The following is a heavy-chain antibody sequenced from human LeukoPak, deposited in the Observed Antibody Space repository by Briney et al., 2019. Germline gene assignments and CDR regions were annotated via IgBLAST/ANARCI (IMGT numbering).Heavy chain of an antibody. CDR2: IYSDGTT. CDR3: ARAGYYSGSGDSGEIDF. V-gene: IGHV3-53*01. D-gene: IGHD3-10*01. J-gene: IGHJ4*02. CDR1: GLTVSSNY. Sequence: GGSLRLSCPFCGLTVSSNYMSGVRQPRGKGLEGVSLIYSDGTTYYADSVKGRFSISRDNSKNTVYLQMNSLRAEDTAMYYCARAGYYSGSGDSGEIDFWGQGTLVTVSS.